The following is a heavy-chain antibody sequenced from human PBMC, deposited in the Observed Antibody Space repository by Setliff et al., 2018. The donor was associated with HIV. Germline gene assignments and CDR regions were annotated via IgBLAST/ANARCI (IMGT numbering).Heavy chain of an antibody. D-gene: IGHD3-3*01. J-gene: IGHJ4*02. CDR2: MNPKGGHT. CDR1: GYTFTSYD. V-gene: IGHV1-8*02. Sequence: GASVKVSCKASGYTFTSYDINWVRQATGQGLEWMGWMNPKGGHTGYAQKFQGRVTMTRNTSISTAYMELSSLRSEDTAVYYCAREGYNFWSGFHHWGQGTLVTVSS. CDR3: AREGYNFWSGFHH.